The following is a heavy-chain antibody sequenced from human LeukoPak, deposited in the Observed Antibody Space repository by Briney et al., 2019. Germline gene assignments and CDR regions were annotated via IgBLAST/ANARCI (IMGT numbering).Heavy chain of an antibody. D-gene: IGHD6-6*01. J-gene: IGHJ4*02. CDR1: GGSISSSSYY. V-gene: IGHV4-39*07. CDR2: IYYSGST. Sequence: PSETLSLTCTVSGGSISSSSYYWGWIRQPPGKGLEWIGSIYYSGSTYYNPSLKSRVTISVDTSKNQFSLKLSSVTAADTAVYYCASSQAPRRFDHWGQGTLVTVSS. CDR3: ASSQAPRRFDH.